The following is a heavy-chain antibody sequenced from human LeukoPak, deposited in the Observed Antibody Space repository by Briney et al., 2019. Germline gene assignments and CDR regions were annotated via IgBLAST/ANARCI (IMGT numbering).Heavy chain of an antibody. D-gene: IGHD6-13*01. CDR2: INQDGNQK. Sequence: GGSLRLSCAASGFIVSNNYMSWVRQAPGKGLERVANINQDGNQKNYVDSVKGRFTISRDNAVSSLYLQMNSLRAEDTALYYCARERPAAASAFEIWGQGTMVTVSS. V-gene: IGHV3-7*01. J-gene: IGHJ3*02. CDR1: GFIVSNNY. CDR3: ARERPAAASAFEI.